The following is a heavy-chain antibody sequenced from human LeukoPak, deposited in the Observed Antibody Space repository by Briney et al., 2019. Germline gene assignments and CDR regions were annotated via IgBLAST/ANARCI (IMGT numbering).Heavy chain of an antibody. CDR1: GFTFSKAW. CDR2: IKSNTDGGTT. Sequence: GGSLRLSCAASGFTFSKAWMSWVRQAPGKGLEWVGRIKSNTDGGTTDYAAPVKGRFTISRDDSKNTLYLQMNSLKTEDTAVYYCTTAVGWLQSKDYWGQGTLVTVSS. D-gene: IGHD5-24*01. V-gene: IGHV3-15*01. CDR3: TTAVGWLQSKDY. J-gene: IGHJ4*02.